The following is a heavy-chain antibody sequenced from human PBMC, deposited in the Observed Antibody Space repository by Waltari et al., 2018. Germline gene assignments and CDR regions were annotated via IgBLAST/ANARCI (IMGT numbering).Heavy chain of an antibody. D-gene: IGHD6-13*01. CDR1: GGSISSYY. Sequence: QVQLQESGPGLVKPSETLSLTCTVSGGSISSYYWSWIRQPPGKGLEWIGYIYYRGSTNYNPSLKSRVTISVDTSKNQFSLKLSSVTAADTAVYYCARVGPGIAAAGTVYFDYWGQGTLVTVSS. J-gene: IGHJ4*02. V-gene: IGHV4-59*01. CDR2: IYYRGST. CDR3: ARVGPGIAAAGTVYFDY.